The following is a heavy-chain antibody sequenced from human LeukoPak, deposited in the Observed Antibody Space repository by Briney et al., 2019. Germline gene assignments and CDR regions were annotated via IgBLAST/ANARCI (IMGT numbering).Heavy chain of an antibody. V-gene: IGHV4-34*01. CDR2: INHSGST. D-gene: IGHD3-3*02. J-gene: IGHJ4*02. Sequence: SETLSLTCAVYGGSFSGYYWSWIRQPPGKGLEWIGEINHSGSTNYNPSLKSRVTISVDTSKNQFSLKLSSVTAADTAVYYRARGIRDWGQGTLVTVSS. CDR1: GGSFSGYY. CDR3: ARGIRD.